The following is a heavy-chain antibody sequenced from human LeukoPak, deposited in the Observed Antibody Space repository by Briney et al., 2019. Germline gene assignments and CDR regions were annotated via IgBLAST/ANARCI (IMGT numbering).Heavy chain of an antibody. CDR2: ISDSGDAT. CDR3: AKERGHSKPFDY. CDR1: GFIFSYYG. J-gene: IGHJ4*02. D-gene: IGHD4-23*01. V-gene: IGHV3-23*01. Sequence: HSGGSLRLSCEVSGFIFSYYGMNWVRQAPGKGLEWVSAISDSGDATYYADSVKGRFTISRDNSKSTLYLQMNNLRAEDTALYYCAKERGHSKPFDYWGRGTLVTVSS.